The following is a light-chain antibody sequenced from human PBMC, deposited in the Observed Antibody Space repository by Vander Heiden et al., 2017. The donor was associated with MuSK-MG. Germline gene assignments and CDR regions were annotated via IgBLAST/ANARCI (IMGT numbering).Light chain of an antibody. J-gene: IGLJ2*01. Sequence: SYVLPQPPPVSVAPGKTARITCGGNNIGSKSVHWYQQKPGQAPVLVIYYDSDRPSGIPERFSGSNSGNTATLTISRVGAGDEADYYCQVWDSSSDHLVVFGGGTKLTVL. CDR1: NIGSKS. CDR3: QVWDSSSDHLVV. CDR2: YDS. V-gene: IGLV3-21*04.